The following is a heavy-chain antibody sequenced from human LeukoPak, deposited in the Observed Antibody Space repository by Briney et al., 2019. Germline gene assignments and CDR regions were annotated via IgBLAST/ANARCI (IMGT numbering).Heavy chain of an antibody. CDR2: INHSGST. Sequence: SETLSLTCAVHGGSFSGYYWSWIRQPPGKGLGWIGEINHSGSTNYNPSLKSRVTISVDTSKHQGCLKLSTVIAMDMAGFYCARGGYEYRPDNACAGVAGAVFPAAFDYWGQGTLVTVSS. CDR1: GGSFSGYY. V-gene: IGHV4-34*01. J-gene: IGHJ4*02. CDR3: ARGGYEYRPDNACAGVAGAVFPAAFDY. D-gene: IGHD3-16*01.